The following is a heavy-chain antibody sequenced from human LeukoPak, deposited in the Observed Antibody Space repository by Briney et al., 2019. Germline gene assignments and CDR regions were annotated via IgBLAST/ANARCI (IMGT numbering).Heavy chain of an antibody. CDR3: ANQAVDY. V-gene: IGHV3-23*01. J-gene: IGHJ4*02. D-gene: IGHD4-17*01. Sequence: GGSLRLSCAASGFTFSNYGMSWVRQAPGKGLEWVSSISGSGDNTYYADSVKGRFTISRDNSKHTLYLQMNSLRAEDTAVYYCANQAVDYWGRGTLVTVSS. CDR1: GFTFSNYG. CDR2: ISGSGDNT.